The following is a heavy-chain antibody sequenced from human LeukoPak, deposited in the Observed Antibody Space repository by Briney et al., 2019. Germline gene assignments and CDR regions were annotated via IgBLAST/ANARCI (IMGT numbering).Heavy chain of an antibody. J-gene: IGHJ4*02. CDR1: GFTFSSYW. CDR3: ARQGIVVVPAAISYYFDY. CDR2: INSDGSST. D-gene: IGHD2-2*01. Sequence: GGSLRLSCAASGFTFSSYWMHWVRQAPGKGLVWVSRINSDGSSTSYADSVKGRFTISRDNAKNTLYLQMNSLRAEDTAVYYCARQGIVVVPAAISYYFDYWGQGTLVTVSS. V-gene: IGHV3-74*01.